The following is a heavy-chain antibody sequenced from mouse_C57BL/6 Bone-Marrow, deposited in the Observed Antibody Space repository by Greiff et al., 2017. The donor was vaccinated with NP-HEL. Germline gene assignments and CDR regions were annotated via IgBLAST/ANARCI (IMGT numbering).Heavy chain of an antibody. V-gene: IGHV7-3*01. D-gene: IGHD2-2*01. J-gene: IGHJ1*03. CDR1: GFTFTDYY. CDR3: ARDIWFPYWYFDV. Sequence: EVRLVESGGGLVQPGGSLSLSCAASGFTFTDYYMSWVRQPPGKALEWLGFIRNKANGYTTEYSASVKGRFTISRDNSQSILYLQMNALRAEDSATYYCARDIWFPYWYFDVWGTGTTVTVSS. CDR2: IRNKANGYTT.